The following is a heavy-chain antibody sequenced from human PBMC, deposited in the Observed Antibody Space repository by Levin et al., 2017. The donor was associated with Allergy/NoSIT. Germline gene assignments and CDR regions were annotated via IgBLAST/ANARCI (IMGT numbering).Heavy chain of an antibody. CDR3: ARHGSEDFWSGYYPFYFDY. D-gene: IGHD3-3*01. V-gene: IGHV4-39*01. CDR1: GGSISSSSYY. J-gene: IGHJ4*02. Sequence: TSETLSLTCTVSGGSISSSSYYWGWIRQPPGKGLEWIGSIYYSGSTYYNPSLKSRVTISVDTSKNQFSLKLSSVTAADTAVYYCARHGSEDFWSGYYPFYFDYWGQGTLVTVSS. CDR2: IYYSGST.